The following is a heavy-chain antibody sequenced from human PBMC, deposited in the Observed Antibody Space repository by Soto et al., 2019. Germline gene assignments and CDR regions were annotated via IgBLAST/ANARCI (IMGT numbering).Heavy chain of an antibody. V-gene: IGHV3-53*01. CDR3: ARDDYGLDV. CDR1: GFIVSSYY. CDR2: IYIGGNP. Sequence: PGGSRRLSCVASGFIVSSYYMSWVRQAPGKGLEWVAVIYIGGNPYYADPVKGRFTISRXXXKXXPXLQXXSXTPEDTAVYYCARDDYGLDVWGQGTAVNVSS. J-gene: IGHJ6*02.